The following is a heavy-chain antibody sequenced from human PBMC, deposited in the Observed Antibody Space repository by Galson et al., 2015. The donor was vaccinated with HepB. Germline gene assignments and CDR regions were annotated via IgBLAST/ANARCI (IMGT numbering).Heavy chain of an antibody. J-gene: IGHJ4*02. Sequence: SLRLSCAASGFTFDDYAMHWVRQAPGKGLEWVSAISGSGGSTYYADSVKGRFTISRDNSKNTLYLQMNSLRAEDTAVYYCAKEATDGDYSYWGQGTLVTVSS. CDR2: ISGSGGST. V-gene: IGHV3-23*01. CDR3: AKEATDGDYSY. CDR1: GFTFDDYA. D-gene: IGHD4-17*01.